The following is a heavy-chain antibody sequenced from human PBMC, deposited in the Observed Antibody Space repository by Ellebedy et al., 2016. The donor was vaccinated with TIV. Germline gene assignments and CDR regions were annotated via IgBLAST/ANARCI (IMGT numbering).Heavy chain of an antibody. J-gene: IGHJ6*02. Sequence: SGPTLVXPTQTLTLTCTFSGFSLSTHAMRVTWIRQPPGKALEWLARIDWDEDRFYSTSLQTRLTISKDTSKNQVVLTMTNMDPVDTATYYCARFRRDGYNYETPDFYGMDVWGQGTSVTVSS. CDR3: ARFRRDGYNYETPDFYGMDV. D-gene: IGHD5-24*01. V-gene: IGHV2-70*04. CDR2: IDWDEDR. CDR1: GFSLSTHAMR.